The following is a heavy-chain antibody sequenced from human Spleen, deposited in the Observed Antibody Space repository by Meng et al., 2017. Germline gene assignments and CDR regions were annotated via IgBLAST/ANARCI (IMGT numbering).Heavy chain of an antibody. D-gene: IGHD1-26*01. CDR3: AKQLGGSRTRGADY. Sequence: GESLKISCTASGFTFSTYAMSWVRQPPGKGPDWVSAISDSGGSTYYADSVKGRFTISRDNSKNTLYLQMNSLRAEDTAVYYCAKQLGGSRTRGADYWGQGTLVTVSS. J-gene: IGHJ4*02. CDR2: ISDSGGST. CDR1: GFTFSTYA. V-gene: IGHV3-23*01.